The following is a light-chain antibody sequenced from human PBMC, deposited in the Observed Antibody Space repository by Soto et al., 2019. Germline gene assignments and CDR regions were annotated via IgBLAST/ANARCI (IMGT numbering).Light chain of an antibody. CDR2: YKSDSDK. CDR1: SGINVGTYR. CDR3: MIWHRSADV. Sequence: QSVLTQPSSLSASPGASASLTCTLRSGINVGTYRIYWYQQKPGSPPQYLLRYKSDSDKQQGSGVPSRFSGSKDASANAGIFLIPGLQSEDEADYYSMIWHRSADVFGTGTKVTVL. J-gene: IGLJ1*01. V-gene: IGLV5-45*02.